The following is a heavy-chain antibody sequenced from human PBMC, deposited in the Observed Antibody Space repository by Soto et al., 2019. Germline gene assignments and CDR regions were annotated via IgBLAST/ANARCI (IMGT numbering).Heavy chain of an antibody. Sequence: GESLKMSWNGSGYSFNSYWISWVRQMPGKGLEWMGRIDPSDSYTNYSPSFQGHVTISADKSISTAYLQWSSPKASDTAMYYCARHGPPREWRYWGQGTLVTVSS. CDR2: IDPSDSYT. CDR1: GYSFNSYW. J-gene: IGHJ4*02. D-gene: IGHD3-3*01. V-gene: IGHV5-10-1*01. CDR3: ARHGPPREWRY.